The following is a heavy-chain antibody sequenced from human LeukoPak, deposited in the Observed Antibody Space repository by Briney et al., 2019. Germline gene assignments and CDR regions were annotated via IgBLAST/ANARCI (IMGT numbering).Heavy chain of an antibody. D-gene: IGHD4-17*01. J-gene: IGHJ3*02. CDR1: GFTFSTYG. Sequence: LPGGSLRLSCAASGFTFSTYGMHWVRQAPGKGLEWVAFIRNDGSNRYYTDSVKGRFTISRDNSKKTLYLQINSLRVEDTAVYYCARETTVNAFDIWGQGTMVTVSS. CDR3: ARETTVNAFDI. CDR2: IRNDGSNR. V-gene: IGHV3-30*02.